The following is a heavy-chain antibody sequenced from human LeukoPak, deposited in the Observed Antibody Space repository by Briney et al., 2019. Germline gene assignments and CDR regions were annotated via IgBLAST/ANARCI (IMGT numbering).Heavy chain of an antibody. V-gene: IGHV3-30*03. J-gene: IGHJ4*02. CDR3: ARTREQWQVLDY. CDR2: ISHEGSNQ. Sequence: GGSLRLSCAASGFSFSSYGMHWVRQAPGKGLEWVAVISHEGSNQYYADSVKGRFTISRDNSKNMVYLRMNSLRPEDTAVYYCARTREQWQVLDYWGQGTLVTVSS. CDR1: GFSFSSYG. D-gene: IGHD6-19*01.